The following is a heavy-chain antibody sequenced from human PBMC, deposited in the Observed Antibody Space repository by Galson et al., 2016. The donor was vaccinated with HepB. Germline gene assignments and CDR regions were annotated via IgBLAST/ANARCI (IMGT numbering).Heavy chain of an antibody. V-gene: IGHV3-33*01. CDR3: ARDFDPGPNAFDM. D-gene: IGHD3-9*01. J-gene: IGHJ3*02. Sequence: LRLSCAASGFSLSKNDMHWVRQAPGKGLEWVAFIWSDGSKIYYGDSVKGRFTISRDNSKNTLYLQMTSLRAEDTAVYYCARDFDPGPNAFDMWGQGTMVIVSS. CDR1: GFSLSKND. CDR2: IWSDGSKI.